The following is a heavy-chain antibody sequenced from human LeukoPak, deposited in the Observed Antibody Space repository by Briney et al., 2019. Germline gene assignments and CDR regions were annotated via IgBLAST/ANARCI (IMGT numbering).Heavy chain of an antibody. V-gene: IGHV4-34*01. J-gene: IGHJ3*02. CDR1: GGSITNYY. CDR2: INHSGSI. Sequence: SETLSLTCTVSGGSITNYYWSWIRQPPGKGLEWIGEINHSGSINYNPSLKSRVTISVDTSKNQFSPKLSSVTAADTAVYYCARGKKPHYDFWSGSLGAFDIWGQGTMVTVSS. CDR3: ARGKKPHYDFWSGSLGAFDI. D-gene: IGHD3-3*01.